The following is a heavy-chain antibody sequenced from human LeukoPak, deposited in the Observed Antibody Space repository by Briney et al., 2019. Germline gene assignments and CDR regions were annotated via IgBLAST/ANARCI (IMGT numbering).Heavy chain of an antibody. CDR1: GFTFSSSW. CDR3: ARDAPPVV. V-gene: IGHV3-74*01. D-gene: IGHD3-16*02. J-gene: IGHJ4*02. Sequence: GGSLSLSCAASGFTFSSSWMHWLRQAPGKGLVWFSHNKSEGSSTSYADSVKGRFTISRDNAENTLYLQMNSLSAEDTAVYYCARDAPPVVWGQGALVTVSS. CDR2: NKSEGSST.